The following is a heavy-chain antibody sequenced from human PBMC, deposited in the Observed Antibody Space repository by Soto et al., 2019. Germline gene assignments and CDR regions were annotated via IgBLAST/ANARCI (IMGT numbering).Heavy chain of an antibody. CDR3: ARVLRYFDWLLYGPDAFDI. J-gene: IGHJ3*02. Sequence: QVQLQESGPGLVKPSQTLSLTCTVSGGSISSGDYYWSWIRQPPGKGLEWIGYIYYSGSTYYNPSLKSRVTISVDTSKNQFSLKLSSVTAADTAVYYCARVLRYFDWLLYGPDAFDIWGQGTMVTVSS. D-gene: IGHD3-9*01. CDR1: GGSISSGDYY. V-gene: IGHV4-30-4*01. CDR2: IYYSGST.